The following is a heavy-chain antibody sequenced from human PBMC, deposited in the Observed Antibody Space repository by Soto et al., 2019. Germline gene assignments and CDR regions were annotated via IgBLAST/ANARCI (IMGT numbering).Heavy chain of an antibody. V-gene: IGHV3-23*01. CDR1: GFIFSDFA. CDR2: ISGSVGST. CDR3: AKDRTIASRNYDY. Sequence: GSLRLSCAASGFIFSDFAMSWVRQAPGKGLEWVSAISGSVGSTYYADSVKGRFTISRDNSNNTLYLQMNSLRAEDTGVYYCAKDRTIASRNYDYWGQGIQVTVSS. D-gene: IGHD6-6*01. J-gene: IGHJ4*02.